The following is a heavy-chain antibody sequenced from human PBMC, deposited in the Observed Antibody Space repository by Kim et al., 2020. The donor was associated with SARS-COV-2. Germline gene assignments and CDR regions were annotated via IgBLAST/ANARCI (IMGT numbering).Heavy chain of an antibody. CDR3: ARETHCSGGSCYGEDGY. V-gene: IGHV4-31*03. CDR1: GGSISSGGYY. Sequence: SETLSLTCTVSGGSISSGGYYWSWIRQHPGKGLEWIGYIYYSGSTYYNPSLKSRVTISVDTSKNQFSLKLSSVTAADTAVYYCARETHCSGGSCYGEDGYWGQGTLVTVSS. CDR2: IYYSGST. D-gene: IGHD2-15*01. J-gene: IGHJ4*02.